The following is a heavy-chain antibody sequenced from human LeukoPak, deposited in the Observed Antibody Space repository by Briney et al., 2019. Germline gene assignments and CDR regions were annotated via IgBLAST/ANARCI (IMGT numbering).Heavy chain of an antibody. J-gene: IGHJ4*02. D-gene: IGHD6-19*01. V-gene: IGHV4-59*07. CDR2: IYYSGST. CDR1: GGSISSYY. CDR3: ARARYSSGWTSHY. Sequence: SVTLSLPHTVSGGSISSYYWSWIRQPPGKGLAGIGYIYYSGSTNYNPSLKSRVTISVDMSKNQFSLKLSSVTAADRAVYYCARARYSSGWTSHYWGQGTLVTVSS.